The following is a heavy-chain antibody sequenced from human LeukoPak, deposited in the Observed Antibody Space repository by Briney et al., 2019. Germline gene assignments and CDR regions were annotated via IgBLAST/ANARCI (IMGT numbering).Heavy chain of an antibody. CDR1: GYTFTGYY. V-gene: IGHV1-2*02. D-gene: IGHD6-13*01. J-gene: IGHJ4*02. Sequence: GASVKVSCKASGYTFTGYYMHWVRQAPGQGLEWMGWINPNSGGTNYAQKFQGRVTMTRDTSISTAYMELSRLRSDDTAVYYCARAAGPGGIAAAVSYYFDYWGQGTLVTASS. CDR2: INPNSGGT. CDR3: ARAAGPGGIAAAVSYYFDY.